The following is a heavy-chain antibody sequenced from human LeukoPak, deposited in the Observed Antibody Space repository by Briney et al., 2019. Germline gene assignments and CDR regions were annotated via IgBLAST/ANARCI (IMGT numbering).Heavy chain of an antibody. J-gene: IGHJ4*02. CDR2: ISTSGGST. V-gene: IGHV3-23*01. Sequence: GGSLRLSCAASGFTFSSYDMSWVRQAPGKGLEWVSVISTSGGSTYHADSVKGRFIISRDNSKNTLYLQMNSLRAEDTAAYYYAKGRACTNGVCHFDYWGRGTLVTVSS. D-gene: IGHD2-8*01. CDR1: GFTFSSYD. CDR3: AKGRACTNGVCHFDY.